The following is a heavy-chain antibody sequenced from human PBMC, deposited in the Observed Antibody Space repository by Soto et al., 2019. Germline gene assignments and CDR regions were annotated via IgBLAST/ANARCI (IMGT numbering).Heavy chain of an antibody. J-gene: IGHJ6*02. CDR2: ISYDGSNK. V-gene: IGHV3-30-3*01. Sequence: QVQLVESGGGVVQPGRSLRLSCAASGFTFSSYAMHWVRQAPGKGLEWVAVISYDGSNKYYADSVKGRFTISRDNSKNTLYLQMNSLRAEDTAVYYCAREGLWGSGWDTLYYYGMDVWGQGTTVTVSS. CDR1: GFTFSSYA. D-gene: IGHD6-19*01. CDR3: AREGLWGSGWDTLYYYGMDV.